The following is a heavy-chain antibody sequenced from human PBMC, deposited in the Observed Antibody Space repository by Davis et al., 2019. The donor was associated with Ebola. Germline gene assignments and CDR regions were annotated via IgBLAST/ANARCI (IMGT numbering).Heavy chain of an antibody. Sequence: PRGSLTLSCPASGFAFSGSAMHWVRQASGKGLEWVGRIRSKTNNYATTYAASVEGRFTISRDDSKRTAYLQMNSLKTEDTAVYYCTSDSSGYRGDYWGQGTLVAVSS. CDR3: TSDSSGYRGDY. V-gene: IGHV3-73*01. D-gene: IGHD3-22*01. CDR2: IRSKTNNYAT. CDR1: GFAFSGSA. J-gene: IGHJ4*02.